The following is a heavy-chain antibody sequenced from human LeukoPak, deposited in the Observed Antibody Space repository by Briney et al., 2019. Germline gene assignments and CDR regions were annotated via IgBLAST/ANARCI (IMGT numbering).Heavy chain of an antibody. Sequence: GGSLRLSCVASGFTFSSYYMSWFRQAPGKGLEWVANIKEDGSERYYVDSMKGRFTISRDNAKNSLYLQMNSLRAEDTAVYYCARDLYGDYFYDYWGQGTLATVS. D-gene: IGHD4-17*01. CDR3: ARDLYGDYFYDY. V-gene: IGHV3-7*01. CDR1: GFTFSSYY. CDR2: IKEDGSER. J-gene: IGHJ4*02.